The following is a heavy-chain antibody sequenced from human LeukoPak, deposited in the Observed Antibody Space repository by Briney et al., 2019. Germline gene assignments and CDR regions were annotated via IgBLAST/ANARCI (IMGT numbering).Heavy chain of an antibody. D-gene: IGHD1-7*01. CDR1: GFTFSSYE. Sequence: GGSLRLSCVVSGFTFSSYEMNWVRQAPGKGLEWVSYIHSSGRSMYYADSVKGRFTISRDNAKNSLYLQMNSLRAEDTAVYYCARYTGELRLFDYWGQGTLVTVSS. V-gene: IGHV3-48*03. CDR2: IHSSGRSM. CDR3: ARYTGELRLFDY. J-gene: IGHJ4*02.